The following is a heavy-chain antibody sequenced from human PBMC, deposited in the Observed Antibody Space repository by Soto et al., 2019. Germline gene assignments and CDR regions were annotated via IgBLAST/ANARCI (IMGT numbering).Heavy chain of an antibody. V-gene: IGHV3-30*18. D-gene: IGHD6-19*01. CDR1: GFTFSSYG. CDR2: ISYDGSNK. J-gene: IGHJ6*02. Sequence: PGGSLRLSCAASGFTFSSYGMHWVRQAPGKGLEWVAVISYDGSNKYYADSVKGRFTISRDNSKNTLYLQMNSLRAEDTAVYYCAKARQQWLDRPPSPGMDVWGQGTTVTVSS. CDR3: AKARQQWLDRPPSPGMDV.